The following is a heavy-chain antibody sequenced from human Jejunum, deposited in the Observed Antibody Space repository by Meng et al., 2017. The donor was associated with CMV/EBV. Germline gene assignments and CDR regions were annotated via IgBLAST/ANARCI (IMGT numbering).Heavy chain of an antibody. Sequence: TPSGYIFTSYGTHWLRQAPGQGLGWMGWISADDGEKKYPQKFQGRVTMTTDTSTTTAYMELTSLRSDDTAVYYCASSYRKSRGHFDPWGRGTLVTVSS. D-gene: IGHD6-19*01. J-gene: IGHJ2*01. V-gene: IGHV1-18*01. CDR2: ISADDGEK. CDR1: GYIFTSYG. CDR3: ASSYRKSRGHFDP.